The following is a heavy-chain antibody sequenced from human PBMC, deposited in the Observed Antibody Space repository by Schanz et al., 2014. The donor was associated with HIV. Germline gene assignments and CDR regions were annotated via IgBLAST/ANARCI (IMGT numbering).Heavy chain of an antibody. CDR1: GFSFSRYT. CDR3: ASDTSAMYCFDN. J-gene: IGHJ4*02. CDR2: ISSSGSYI. Sequence: EVQLVESGGGLVKPGGSLRLSCAASGFSFSRYTMNWVRQAPGKGLEWVSSISSSGSYIFYADSVKGRFTISRDNAKNSLYLQLNSLRGEDTAVYYCASDTSAMYCFDNWGQGTLVTVSS. V-gene: IGHV3-21*01. D-gene: IGHD2-15*01.